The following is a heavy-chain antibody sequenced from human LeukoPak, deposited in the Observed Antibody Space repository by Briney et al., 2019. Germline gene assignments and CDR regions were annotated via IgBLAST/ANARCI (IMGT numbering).Heavy chain of an antibody. V-gene: IGHV1-24*01. CDR3: VTVGCYYDRSGLNDY. Sequence: ASVKVSCKVSGYTLTELSMHWVRQAPGKGLEWMGGFDPEDGEAIYAQKFQGRVTMTEDTSTNTAYMELSSLRSEDTAVYYCVTVGCYYDRSGLNDYWGQGTLVTVSS. J-gene: IGHJ4*02. D-gene: IGHD3-22*01. CDR2: FDPEDGEA. CDR1: GYTLTELS.